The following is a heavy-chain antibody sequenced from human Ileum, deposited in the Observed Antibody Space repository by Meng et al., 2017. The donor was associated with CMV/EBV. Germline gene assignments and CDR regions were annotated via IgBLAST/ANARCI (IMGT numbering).Heavy chain of an antibody. J-gene: IGHJ4*02. V-gene: IGHV3-43D*03. D-gene: IGHD1-7*01. CDR3: VKGGNYYFDS. CDR1: GFRFEDYA. CDR2: IFWNGGSN. Sequence: EVQLVESGGVVVQPGGSLRLSCAASGFRFEDYAMHWVRQAPGKGLEWVSLIFWNGGSNHYADSVKGRFIISRDNNKRSLYLQMNSLRPEDTGLYYCVKGGNYYFDSWGQGTLVTVSS.